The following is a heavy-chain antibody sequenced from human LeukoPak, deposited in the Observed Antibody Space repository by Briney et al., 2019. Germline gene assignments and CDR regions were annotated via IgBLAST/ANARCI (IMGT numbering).Heavy chain of an antibody. CDR3: ARSWYYYDSSGYYYPFDY. J-gene: IGHJ4*02. D-gene: IGHD3-22*01. CDR1: GGSFSGYY. CDR2: INHSGST. Sequence: SETLSLTCAVYGGSFSGYYWSWIRQPPGKGLEWIGEINHSGSTNYNPSLKSRVTISVDTSKNQFSLKLSSVTAADTAVYYCARSWYYYDSSGYYYPFDYWGQGTLVTVSS. V-gene: IGHV4-34*01.